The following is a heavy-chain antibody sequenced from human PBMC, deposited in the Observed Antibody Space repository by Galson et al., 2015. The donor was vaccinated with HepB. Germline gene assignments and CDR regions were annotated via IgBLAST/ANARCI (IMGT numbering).Heavy chain of an antibody. CDR2: ISYDGSNK. V-gene: IGHV3-30-3*01. CDR1: GFTFSTYS. D-gene: IGHD3-22*01. CDR3: AKVSDYYDSRDY. J-gene: IGHJ4*02. Sequence: SLRLSCAASGFTFSTYSIHWVRQAPGKGLEWVALISYDGSNKFYADSVKGRLTISRDNSKNTLYLQMDSLRAEDTAVYYCAKVSDYYDSRDYWGQGTLVTVSS.